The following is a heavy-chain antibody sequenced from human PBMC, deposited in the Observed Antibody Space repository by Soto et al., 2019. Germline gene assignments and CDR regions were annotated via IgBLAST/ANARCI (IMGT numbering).Heavy chain of an antibody. V-gene: IGHV3-48*03. CDR2: ISSSGSTI. J-gene: IGHJ6*02. CDR3: ARDSYDFCSGYEDYYYYGMDV. Sequence: GGSLRLSCAASGFTFSSYEMNWVRQAPGKGLEWVSYISSSGSTIYYADSVKGRFTISRDNAKNSLYLQMNSLRAEDTAVYYCARDSYDFCSGYEDYYYYGMDVWGQGTTVTVYS. CDR1: GFTFSSYE. D-gene: IGHD3-3*01.